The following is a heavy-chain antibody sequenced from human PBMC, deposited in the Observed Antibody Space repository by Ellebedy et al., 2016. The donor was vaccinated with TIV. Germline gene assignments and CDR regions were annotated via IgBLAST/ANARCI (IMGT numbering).Heavy chain of an antibody. CDR3: ARGGGGMDYYYGMDV. CDR2: IWYDGSKK. Sequence: GGSLRLSCAAPGFTFSNYHMHWVRQAPGKGLEWVAVIWYDGSKKYYADSVKGRFTISRDNSKNTLYLQMNSLRAEDTAVYYCARGGGGMDYYYGMDVWGQGTTVTVSS. V-gene: IGHV3-33*01. J-gene: IGHJ6*02. CDR1: GFTFSNYH. D-gene: IGHD3-10*01.